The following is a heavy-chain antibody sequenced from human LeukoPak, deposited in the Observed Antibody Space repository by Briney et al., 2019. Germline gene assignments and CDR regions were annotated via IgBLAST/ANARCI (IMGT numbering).Heavy chain of an antibody. J-gene: IGHJ4*02. Sequence: PGGSLRLSCAASTSASTFIFSGYSMNWVRQAPGKGLEWVSYTSETSSHTYYADSVKGRFTISRDNAKNSLYLQMNSLRAEDTAVYYCARTLAPYSSGWDIDYWGQGTLVTVSS. CDR2: TSETSSHT. CDR1: TSASTFIFSGYS. CDR3: ARTLAPYSSGWDIDY. V-gene: IGHV3-21*03. D-gene: IGHD6-19*01.